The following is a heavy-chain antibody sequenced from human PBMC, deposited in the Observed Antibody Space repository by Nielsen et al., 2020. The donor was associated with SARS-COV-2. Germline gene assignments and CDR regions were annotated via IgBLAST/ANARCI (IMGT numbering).Heavy chain of an antibody. J-gene: IGHJ4*02. V-gene: IGHV7-4-1*02. D-gene: IGHD5-24*01. CDR2: INTNTGNP. Sequence: ASVKVSCKASGYTFTSYAMNWVRQAPGQGLEWMGWINTNTGNPTYAQGFTGRFVFSLDTSVSTAYLQISSLRPEDTAVYYCARDRGDGYNSGVDYWGQGTLVTVSS. CDR1: GYTFTSYA. CDR3: ARDRGDGYNSGVDY.